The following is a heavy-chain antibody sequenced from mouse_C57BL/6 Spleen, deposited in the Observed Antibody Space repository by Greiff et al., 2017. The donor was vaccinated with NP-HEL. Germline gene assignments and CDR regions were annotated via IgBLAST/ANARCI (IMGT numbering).Heavy chain of an antibody. CDR3: ARPYSKRWFAY. CDR2: ISSGSSTI. V-gene: IGHV5-17*01. J-gene: IGHJ3*01. CDR1: GFTFSDYG. Sequence: EVKLMESGGGLVKPGGSLKLSCAASGFTFSDYGMHWVRQAPEKGLEWVAYISSGSSTIYYADTVKGRFTISRDNAKNTLFLQMTSLRSEDTALYYCARPYSKRWFAYWGQGTLVTVSA. D-gene: IGHD2-5*01.